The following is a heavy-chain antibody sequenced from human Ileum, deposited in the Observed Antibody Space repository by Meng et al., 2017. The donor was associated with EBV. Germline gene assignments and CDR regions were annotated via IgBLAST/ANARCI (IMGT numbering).Heavy chain of an antibody. D-gene: IGHD3-22*01. CDR3: ARESYSDSSGYYSLDY. CDR1: GGSISSSNW. CDR2: IHHTEST. V-gene: IGHV4-4*02. Sequence: QGQLQASGPGLVKPSGTLSLTCAVSGGSISSSNWWSWVRQAPGKGLEWIGEIHHTESTNYNPSLKSRVTISVDKSKNQFSLKLSSVTAADTAVYYCARESYSDSSGYYSLDYWGQGSLVTVPS. J-gene: IGHJ4*02.